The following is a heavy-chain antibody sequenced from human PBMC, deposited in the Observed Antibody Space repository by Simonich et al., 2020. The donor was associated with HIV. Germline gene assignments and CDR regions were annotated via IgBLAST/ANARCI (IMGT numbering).Heavy chain of an antibody. D-gene: IGHD3-22*01. V-gene: IGHV4-39*01. CDR3: ARQGSSGPYYYYMDL. Sequence: QVQLQESGPGLVKPSETLSLTCTVSGGSITRSSYYWGWIRQPPGKGLGWIASIYYSGSTDYNPSLKSRVTISVDTSKNHLSLNLSSVTAADTAVYYCARQGSSGPYYYYMDLWGTGTKVTVSS. CDR2: IYYSGST. CDR1: GGSITRSSYY. J-gene: IGHJ6*03.